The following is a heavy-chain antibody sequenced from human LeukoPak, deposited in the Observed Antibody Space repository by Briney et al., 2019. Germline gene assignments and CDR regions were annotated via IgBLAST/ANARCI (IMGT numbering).Heavy chain of an antibody. J-gene: IGHJ5*02. CDR2: IYHSGST. CDR1: GGSISSGGYS. CDR3: ARRTLLRFLEWLLYDRNWFDP. Sequence: PSQTLSLTCAVSGGSISSGGYSWSWIRQPPGKGLEWIGYIYHSGSTNYSPSLKSRVTISVDTSKNQFSLKLSSVTAADTAVYYCARRTLLRFLEWLLYDRNWFDPWGQGTLVTVSS. D-gene: IGHD3-3*01. V-gene: IGHV4-30-2*01.